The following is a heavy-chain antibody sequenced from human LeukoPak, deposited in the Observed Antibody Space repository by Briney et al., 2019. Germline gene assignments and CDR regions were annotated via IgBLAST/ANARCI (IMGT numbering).Heavy chain of an antibody. D-gene: IGHD3-16*01. CDR2: IHTSGST. V-gene: IGHV4-4*07. J-gene: IGHJ5*02. CDR3: ARLWGVKTA. Sequence: SETLSLTCTVSGDSISNYYWSWIRQPAGKGLEYIGRIHTSGSTDYNPSLKSRVTMSVDTSKNQFSLKLRYVTAADTAVYYCARLWGVKTAWGQGSLVTVSS. CDR1: GDSISNYY.